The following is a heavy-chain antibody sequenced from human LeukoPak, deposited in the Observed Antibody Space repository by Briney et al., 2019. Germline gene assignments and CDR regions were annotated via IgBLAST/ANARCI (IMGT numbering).Heavy chain of an antibody. D-gene: IGHD2-21*02. CDR2: ISAYNGNT. CDR1: GYIFTSYG. Sequence: ASVKVSCKASGYIFTSYGISWVRQAPGQGLEWMGWISAYNGNTDYAQNLQDRVTMTTDSSTSTAYMELRSLRSVDTAVYYCARDRVDYCVGACYGYYFDYWGQGTLVTVSS. J-gene: IGHJ4*02. V-gene: IGHV1-18*01. CDR3: ARDRVDYCVGACYGYYFDY.